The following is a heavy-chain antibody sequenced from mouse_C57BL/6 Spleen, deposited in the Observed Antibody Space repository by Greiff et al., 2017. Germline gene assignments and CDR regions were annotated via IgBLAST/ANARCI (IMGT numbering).Heavy chain of an antibody. D-gene: IGHD4-1*01. CDR1: GYTFTSYW. V-gene: IGHV1-64*01. Sequence: VQLQPPGAELIKPGASVKLSCKASGYTFTSYWMHWVKQRPGQGLEWIGMIHPNSGSTNYNEKFKSKATLTVDTSSSTAYMPLSSLTSEDSAVYYCARSGDWDDYAMDYWGQGTSVTVSS. CDR2: IHPNSGST. J-gene: IGHJ4*01. CDR3: ARSGDWDDYAMDY.